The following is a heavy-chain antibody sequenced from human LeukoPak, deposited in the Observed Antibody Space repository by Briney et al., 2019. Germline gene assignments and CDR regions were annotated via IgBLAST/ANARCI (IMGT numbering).Heavy chain of an antibody. D-gene: IGHD1-26*01. Sequence: ASVRVSCKASGYTFTSYYIHWVRQAPGQGLEWMGIINPSGGSSTYAQKFQDRVTMTRDMSTSTVYMELSSLRSDDTAVYYCARVESWERSGSSQDAFDVWGHGTMVTVSS. CDR3: ARVESWERSGSSQDAFDV. J-gene: IGHJ3*01. CDR2: INPSGGSS. CDR1: GYTFTSYY. V-gene: IGHV1-46*01.